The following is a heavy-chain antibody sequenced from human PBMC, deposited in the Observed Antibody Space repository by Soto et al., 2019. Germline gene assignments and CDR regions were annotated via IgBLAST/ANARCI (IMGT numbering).Heavy chain of an antibody. CDR1: GGSLSGYF. D-gene: IGHD3-3*01. CDR3: ASYHYYDFWIGSRHYMDA. Sequence: QVHLEQWGAGLLKPSETLSLTCAVYGGSLSGYFWSWVRQPPGKGLEWIGEINHSGSTNYNPSLTSRLTISADTSKHQFSLRLSSVTAADSGIYFCASYHYYDFWIGSRHYMDAWGKGTTVTVSS. J-gene: IGHJ6*03. V-gene: IGHV4-34*01. CDR2: INHSGST.